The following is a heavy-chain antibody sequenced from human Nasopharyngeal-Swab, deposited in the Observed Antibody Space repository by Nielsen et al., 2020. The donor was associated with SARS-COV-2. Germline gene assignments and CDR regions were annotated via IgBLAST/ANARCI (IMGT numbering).Heavy chain of an antibody. Sequence: SETLSLTCTVSGGSISSYYWSWIRQPAGKGLEWIGRIYTSGSTNYNPSLKSRVTMSVDTSKNQFSLKLSSVTAADTAVYYCAREGGRGGSYQIEYWGQGTLVTVSS. CDR2: IYTSGST. CDR3: AREGGRGGSYQIEY. J-gene: IGHJ4*02. D-gene: IGHD1-26*01. CDR1: GGSISSYY. V-gene: IGHV4-4*07.